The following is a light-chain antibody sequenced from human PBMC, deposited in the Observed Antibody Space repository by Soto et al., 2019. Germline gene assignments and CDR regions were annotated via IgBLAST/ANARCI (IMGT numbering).Light chain of an antibody. V-gene: IGKV1-39*01. CDR1: QSISSY. Sequence: DIQMTQSPSSLSASVGDRVTITCRASQSISSYLNWYQQKPGKAPKLLTYAASSLQSGVPSRFSGSVSGTDFTLTISSLQPEDFATYYCQQSYSTPRTFGQGTKLDSK. CDR2: AAS. CDR3: QQSYSTPRT. J-gene: IGKJ1*01.